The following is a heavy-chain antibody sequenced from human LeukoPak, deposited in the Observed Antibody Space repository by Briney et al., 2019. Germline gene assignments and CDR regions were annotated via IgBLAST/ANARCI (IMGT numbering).Heavy chain of an antibody. J-gene: IGHJ4*02. CDR3: AKEYLSYYGAGCYFDY. V-gene: IGHV3-30*18. Sequence: GGSLRLSCAASGFSFSTSDMHWIRQVPGKGLEWVSSISSDGNKKYFADSVKGRFTISRDNSKNTLFLQMNSLRAEDTAVYFCAKEYLSYYGAGCYFDYWGQGTLVSVSS. CDR2: ISSDGNKK. CDR1: GFSFSTSD. D-gene: IGHD1-26*01.